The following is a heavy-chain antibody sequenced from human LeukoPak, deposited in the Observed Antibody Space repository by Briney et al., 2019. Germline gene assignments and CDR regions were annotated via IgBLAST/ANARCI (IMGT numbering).Heavy chain of an antibody. CDR1: GFSFNNYW. V-gene: IGHV3-7*01. CDR3: ARDVSGTGGKDY. J-gene: IGHJ4*02. Sequence: GGSLRLSCVASGFSFNNYWMSWFRQAPGEGLEWVGNIKTDGGEKYYVDSVRGRFTISRDNAKNTLYLQMNSLRAEDTAVYYCARDVSGTGGKDYWGQGTLVTVSS. D-gene: IGHD1-1*01. CDR2: IKTDGGEK.